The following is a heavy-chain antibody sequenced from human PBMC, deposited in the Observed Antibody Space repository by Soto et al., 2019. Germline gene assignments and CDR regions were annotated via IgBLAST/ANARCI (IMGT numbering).Heavy chain of an antibody. Sequence: NDYCTSSGYTFTSTDMNCVRMKNEQLLERMGWMNPNSGNTGYAQKFQGRVTMTRNTSISTAYMELSSLRSEDTAVYYCATVGYCTNGVCPSPEYYCEYSGQGTLVTMSA. CDR2: MNPNSGNT. CDR1: GYTFTSTD. J-gene: IGHJ4*02. CDR3: ATVGYCTNGVCPSPEYYCEY. D-gene: IGHD2-8*01. V-gene: IGHV1-8*01.